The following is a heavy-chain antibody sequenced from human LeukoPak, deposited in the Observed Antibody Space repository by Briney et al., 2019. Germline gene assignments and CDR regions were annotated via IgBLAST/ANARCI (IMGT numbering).Heavy chain of an antibody. CDR1: GDSISNYY. V-gene: IGHV4-59*01. CDR2: MYNRGST. Sequence: SETLSLTCTVSGDSISNYYWSWIRQSPGKELEWIGYMYNRGSTIYNPSLKSRVTISTDTSKNQFSLRLISVTAADTAVYYCARAEKAVTGTLDSWGQGTLITVSS. CDR3: ARAEKAVTGTLDS. D-gene: IGHD6-19*01. J-gene: IGHJ4*02.